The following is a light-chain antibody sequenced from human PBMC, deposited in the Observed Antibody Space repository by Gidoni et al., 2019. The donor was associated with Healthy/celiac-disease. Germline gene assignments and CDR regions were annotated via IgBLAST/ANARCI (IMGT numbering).Light chain of an antibody. V-gene: IGKV3-20*01. Sequence: ESVLTQSTGTLSLSPGERATLPCRDSQCVRSSYLAWYQQKPGQAPRLLIYGASSRATGIPDRFSGSGSGTDFTLTISRLESEDFAVYYCQQYGSSPFTFGPGTKVDIK. CDR1: QCVRSSY. J-gene: IGKJ3*01. CDR3: QQYGSSPFT. CDR2: GAS.